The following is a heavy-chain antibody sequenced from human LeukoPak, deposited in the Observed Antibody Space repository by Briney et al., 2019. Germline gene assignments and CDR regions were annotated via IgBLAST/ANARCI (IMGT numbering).Heavy chain of an antibody. Sequence: GGSLRLSCAASGFTFSSYGMHWVRQAPGKGLEWVAVIWYDGSKKYYADSVRGRFTISRDNSKNTLYLQMNSLRAEDTAVYYCARGKMRTYYYDSSGYLDFDYWGQGTLVTVSS. CDR1: GFTFSSYG. CDR2: IWYDGSKK. CDR3: ARGKMRTYYYDSSGYLDFDY. D-gene: IGHD3-22*01. J-gene: IGHJ4*02. V-gene: IGHV3-33*01.